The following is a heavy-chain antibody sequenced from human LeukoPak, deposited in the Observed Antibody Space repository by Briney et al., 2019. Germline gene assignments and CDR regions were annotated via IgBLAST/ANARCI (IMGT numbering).Heavy chain of an antibody. J-gene: IGHJ4*02. CDR3: ARDYEGYSSGWYCTFDY. D-gene: IGHD6-19*01. CDR2: IYYSGST. V-gene: IGHV4-38-2*02. CDR1: GYSISSGFY. Sequence: SETLSLTCTVSGYSISSGFYWGWIRQPPGKGLEWIGSIYYSGSTYYNPSLKSRVTISVDTSKNQFSLKLSSVTAADTAVYYCARDYEGYSSGWYCTFDYWGQGTLVTVSS.